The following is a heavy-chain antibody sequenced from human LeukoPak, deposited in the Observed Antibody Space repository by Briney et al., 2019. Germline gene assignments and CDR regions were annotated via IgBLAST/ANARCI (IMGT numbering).Heavy chain of an antibody. CDR1: GYTFTGYY. J-gene: IGHJ4*02. Sequence: ASVKVSCKASGYTFTGYYMHWVRQAPGQGLEWMGWINPNSGGTNYAQKFQGRVTMTRDTSITTAYMELSRLRSDDTAVYYCARVGVDGYYDFWSGYKELFDYWGQGTLVTVSS. V-gene: IGHV1-2*02. CDR3: ARVGVDGYYDFWSGYKELFDY. CDR2: INPNSGGT. D-gene: IGHD3-3*01.